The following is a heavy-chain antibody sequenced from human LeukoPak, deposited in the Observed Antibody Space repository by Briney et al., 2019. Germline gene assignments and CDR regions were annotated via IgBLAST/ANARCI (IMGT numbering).Heavy chain of an antibody. J-gene: IGHJ4*02. CDR3: VSFYETY. CDR2: INSDGSWT. V-gene: IGHV3-74*01. D-gene: IGHD2/OR15-2a*01. CDR1: GFTFSSYA. Sequence: GGSLRLSCAASGFTFSSYAMNWVRQVPGKGLVWVSHINSDGSWTSYADSVKGRFTISKDNAKNTVYLQMNSLRAEDTAVYYCVSFYETYWGRGTLVTVSS.